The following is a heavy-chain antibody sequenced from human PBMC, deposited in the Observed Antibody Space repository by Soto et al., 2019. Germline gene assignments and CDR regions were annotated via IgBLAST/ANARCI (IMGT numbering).Heavy chain of an antibody. CDR3: ARAPNDYGDFIGAFDI. CDR2: IYHSGST. CDR1: SGSISSSNW. J-gene: IGHJ3*02. Sequence: QVQLQESGPGLVKPSGTLSLTCAVSSGSISSSNWWSWVRQPPGKGLEWIGEIYHSGSTNYNPSLKSRVTISVDKSKNQFSLKLSSVTAADTAVYYCARAPNDYGDFIGAFDIWGHGTMVTVSS. V-gene: IGHV4-4*02. D-gene: IGHD4-17*01.